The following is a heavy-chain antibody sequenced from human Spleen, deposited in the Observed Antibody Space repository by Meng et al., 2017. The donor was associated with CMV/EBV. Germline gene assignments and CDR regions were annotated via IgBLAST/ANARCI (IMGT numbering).Heavy chain of an antibody. J-gene: IGHJ4*02. D-gene: IGHD2-2*02. CDR3: ARGRVVVPAAIDLPRGTSSDY. V-gene: IGHV3-20*04. Sequence: GESLKISCAASGFTFDDYGMSWVRQAPGKGLEWVSGINWNGGSTGYADSVKGRFTISRDNAKNSLYLQMNSLRAEDTAVYYCARGRVVVPAAIDLPRGTSSDYWGQGTLVTVSS. CDR1: GFTFDDYG. CDR2: INWNGGST.